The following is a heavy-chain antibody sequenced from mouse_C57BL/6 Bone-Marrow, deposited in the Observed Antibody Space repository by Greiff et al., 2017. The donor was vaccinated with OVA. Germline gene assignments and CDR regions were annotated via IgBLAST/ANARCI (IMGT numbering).Heavy chain of an antibody. J-gene: IGHJ3*01. CDR2: ISDGGSYT. Sequence: EVQRVESGGGLVKPGGSLKLSCAASGFTFSSYAMSWVRQTPEKRLEWVATISDGGSYTYYPDNVKGRFTISRDNAKNNLYLQMSHLKSEDTAMYYCARDGDGYYGFAYWGQGTLVTVSA. D-gene: IGHD2-3*01. CDR3: ARDGDGYYGFAY. CDR1: GFTFSSYA. V-gene: IGHV5-4*01.